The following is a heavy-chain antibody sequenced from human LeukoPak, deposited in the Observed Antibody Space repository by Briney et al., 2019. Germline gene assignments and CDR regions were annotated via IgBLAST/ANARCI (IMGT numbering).Heavy chain of an antibody. CDR1: GGSISSHY. CDR3: ARGELGYCSGGSCYTRTYYYYYYMDV. J-gene: IGHJ6*03. Sequence: SETLSLTCTVSGGSISSHYWSWIRQPPGKGPEWIGYIYYSGSTNYNPSLKSRVTISVDTSKNQFSLKLSSVTAADTAVYYCARGELGYCSGGSCYTRTYYYYYYMDVWGKGTTVTVSS. CDR2: IYYSGST. D-gene: IGHD2-15*01. V-gene: IGHV4-59*11.